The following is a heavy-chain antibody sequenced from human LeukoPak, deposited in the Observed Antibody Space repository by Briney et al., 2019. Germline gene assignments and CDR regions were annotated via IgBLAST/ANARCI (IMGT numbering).Heavy chain of an antibody. V-gene: IGHV4-38-2*01. D-gene: IGHD2-21*02. CDR2: IYNSGTT. J-gene: IGHJ5*02. CDR1: GYSISSGHY. CDR3: ARDPALTFNWFDP. Sequence: SETLSPTCGVSGYSISSGHYWAWIRQPPGKGLEWIASIYNSGTTYSNPSLQSRISLSVDTSKNQFSLNLTSVTAADTAVYYCARDPALTFNWFDPWGQGILVTVSS.